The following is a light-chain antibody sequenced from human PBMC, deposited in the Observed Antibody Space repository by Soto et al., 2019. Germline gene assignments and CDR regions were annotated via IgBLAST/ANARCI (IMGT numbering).Light chain of an antibody. V-gene: IGKV3-20*01. Sequence: EIVLTQSPGTLSLSPGERATLSCRASLSVSSSYLAWYQQKAGQAPRLLIYGASSRATGIPDRFSGSGSGTDFTLTISRLEPEDFAVYYCQQYGSSPYTFGQGTKLEIK. CDR1: LSVSSSY. CDR3: QQYGSSPYT. CDR2: GAS. J-gene: IGKJ2*01.